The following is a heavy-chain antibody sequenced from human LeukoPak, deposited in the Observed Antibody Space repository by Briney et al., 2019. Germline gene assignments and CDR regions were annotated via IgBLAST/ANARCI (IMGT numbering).Heavy chain of an antibody. J-gene: IGHJ4*02. CDR2: IYYSGST. V-gene: IGHV4-59*01. CDR1: GXSISSYY. Sequence: SETLSLTCTVSGXSISSYYWSWIRQPPGKGLEWIAYIYYSGSTNYNPYLKSRVTISVDTSKYQFSLKLSSVTAADTAVYYCARGGDFWSGYPDYYFDYWGQGTLVTVSS. D-gene: IGHD3-3*01. CDR3: ARGGDFWSGYPDYYFDY.